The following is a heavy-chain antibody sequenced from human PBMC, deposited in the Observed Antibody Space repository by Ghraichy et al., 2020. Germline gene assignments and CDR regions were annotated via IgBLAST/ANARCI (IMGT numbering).Heavy chain of an antibody. V-gene: IGHV3-53*01. Sequence: GESLNISCAASTFTVTSNDMSWVRQAPGKGLEWVSVIYSGGGTYYVDSVKGRFTISRDNSKNTLYLQMNSLRAEDTAVYYCARGITMVRGVVNWFDPWGQGTLVTVSS. CDR3: ARGITMVRGVVNWFDP. D-gene: IGHD3-10*01. CDR2: IYSGGGT. CDR1: TFTVTSND. J-gene: IGHJ5*02.